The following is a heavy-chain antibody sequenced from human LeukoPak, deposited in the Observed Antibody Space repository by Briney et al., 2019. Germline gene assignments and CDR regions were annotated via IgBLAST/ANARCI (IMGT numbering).Heavy chain of an antibody. V-gene: IGHV1-18*01. Sequence: ASVKVSCKASGYTFTNYGINWVRQAPGQGLEWMGWISTYNGNTNYAQDLQGRVTMTTDTSTSTAYMELRTLTSDDTAVYYCARMMSIPVAGHRPLFDYWGQGTLVTVSS. J-gene: IGHJ4*02. CDR3: ARMMSIPVAGHRPLFDY. CDR1: GYTFTNYG. D-gene: IGHD6-19*01. CDR2: ISTYNGNT.